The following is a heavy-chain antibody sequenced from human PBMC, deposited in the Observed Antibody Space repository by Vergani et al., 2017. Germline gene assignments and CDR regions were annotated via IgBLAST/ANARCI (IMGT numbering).Heavy chain of an antibody. CDR1: GFSFNTYG. Sequence: QVQLVETGGGVVQPGGSLRLYCATSGFSFNTYGAHWVRQAPGKGLEWVAFIGYDGRIKYNVDSVKGRFTISRDTSKKTLSLQMRSLRADDTAVYYCAKDGRENRDYGYFDYWGQGTLLTVSS. D-gene: IGHD4-17*01. J-gene: IGHJ4*02. CDR3: AKDGRENRDYGYFDY. CDR2: IGYDGRIK. V-gene: IGHV3-30*02.